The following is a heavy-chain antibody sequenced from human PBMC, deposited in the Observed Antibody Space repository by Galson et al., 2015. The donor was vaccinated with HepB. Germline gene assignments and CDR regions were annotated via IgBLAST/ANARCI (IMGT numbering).Heavy chain of an antibody. V-gene: IGHV5-51*01. J-gene: IGHJ5*01. Sequence: QSGAEVKEPGESLKISCKGPGYSFTSYWIGWVRQMPGKGLEWMGIIYPGDSDTRYSPSFQGQVTISADKSISTAYLQWSSLKASDTAMYYCARLRFNLDRTTVGNWFDSWGQGTLVTVSS. CDR2: IYPGDSDT. CDR3: ARLRFNLDRTTVGNWFDS. CDR1: GYSFTSYW. D-gene: IGHD4-11*01.